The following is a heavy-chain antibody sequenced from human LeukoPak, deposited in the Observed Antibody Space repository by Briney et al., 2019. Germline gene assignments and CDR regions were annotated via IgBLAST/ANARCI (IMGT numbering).Heavy chain of an antibody. D-gene: IGHD6-19*01. CDR1: GGSISSYY. V-gene: IGHV4-59*01. CDR3: ARGSQWLAAYYFDY. CDR2: IYYSGST. Sequence: SETLSLTCTVSGGSISSYYWSWIRQPPGKGLEWIGYIYYSGSTNYNPSLKSRVTISVDTSKNQCSLKLSSVTAADTAVYYCARGSQWLAAYYFDYWGQGTLVTVSS. J-gene: IGHJ4*02.